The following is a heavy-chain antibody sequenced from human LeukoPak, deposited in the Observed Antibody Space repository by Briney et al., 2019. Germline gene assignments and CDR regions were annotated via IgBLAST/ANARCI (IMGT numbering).Heavy chain of an antibody. CDR1: GGSISTYY. Sequence: SETLSLTCTVSGGSISTYYWTWIRQPPGKGLEFLGYVYYSGSTNYNPSLKSRVTISVDTSKNHFSLKLSSVTAADTAVYYCAREVWYGDKGGFDYWGQGTLVTVSS. CDR3: AREVWYGDKGGFDY. V-gene: IGHV4-59*01. CDR2: VYYSGST. J-gene: IGHJ4*02. D-gene: IGHD4-17*01.